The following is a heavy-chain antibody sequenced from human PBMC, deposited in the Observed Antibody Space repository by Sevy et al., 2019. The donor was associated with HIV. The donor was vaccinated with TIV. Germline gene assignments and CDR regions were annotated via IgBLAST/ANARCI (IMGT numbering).Heavy chain of an antibody. CDR2: IHPGHSDT. J-gene: IGHJ6*02. D-gene: IGHD6-6*01. V-gene: IGHV5-51*01. Sequence: GESLKISCKASGYIFTSNWIGWVRQMPGKGLEWMGIIHPGHSDTRYTPSFRGQVTMSADKSISTAYLQWSSLKASDTAIYYCARPVYSSSSGGTYYYYAMDVWGQGTTVTVSS. CDR1: GYIFTSNW. CDR3: ARPVYSSSSGGTYYYYAMDV.